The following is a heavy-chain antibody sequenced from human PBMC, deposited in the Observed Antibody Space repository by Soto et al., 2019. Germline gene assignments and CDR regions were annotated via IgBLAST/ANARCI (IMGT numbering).Heavy chain of an antibody. V-gene: IGHV1-3*01. J-gene: IGHJ4*02. CDR1: GYTFTSYA. D-gene: IGHD2-15*01. CDR3: ARGTCSGGGCYSFHFEY. CDR2: INAGNGNT. Sequence: QVQLVQSGAEVKKPGASVKVSCKASGYTFTSYAMHWVRQAPGQRLEWMGWINAGNGNTQYSQKFQGRVTINRDTSASTVYMELSSLRSEDTAVYYCARGTCSGGGCYSFHFEYWGQGTLVSVSS.